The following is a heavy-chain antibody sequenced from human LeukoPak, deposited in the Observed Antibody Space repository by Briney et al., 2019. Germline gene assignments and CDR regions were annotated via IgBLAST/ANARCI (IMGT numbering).Heavy chain of an antibody. CDR3: AGTGNYYYGMDV. J-gene: IGHJ6*02. V-gene: IGHV4-30-4*01. CDR2: IYYSGST. Sequence: SQTLSLTCTVSGGSISSGDYYWSWIRQPPGKGLEWIGYIYYSGSTYYNPSLKSRVTISVDTSKNQFSLKLSSVTAADTAVYYCAGTGNYYYGMDVWGQGTTVTVSS. CDR1: GGSISSGDYY. D-gene: IGHD1-14*01.